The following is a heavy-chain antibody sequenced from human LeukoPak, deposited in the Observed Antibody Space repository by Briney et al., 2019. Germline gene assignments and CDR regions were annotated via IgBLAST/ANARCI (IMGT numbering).Heavy chain of an antibody. D-gene: IGHD6-6*01. V-gene: IGHV3-23*01. Sequence: GGSLRLSCAASGFTVSSNYMSWVRQAPGKGLEWVSAISGSGGSTYYADSVKGRFTISRDNSKNSLYLQMNSLRAEDTAVYYCAREGDSSSSDYWGQGTLVTVSS. CDR3: AREGDSSSSDY. CDR2: ISGSGGST. CDR1: GFTVSSNY. J-gene: IGHJ4*02.